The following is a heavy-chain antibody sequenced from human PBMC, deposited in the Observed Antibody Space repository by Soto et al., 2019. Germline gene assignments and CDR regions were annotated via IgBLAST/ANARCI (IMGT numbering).Heavy chain of an antibody. CDR2: INSDGSST. CDR3: AREIGFPYYYGSGSYPDY. J-gene: IGHJ4*02. CDR1: GFTFSSYW. Sequence: GGSLRLSCAASGFTFSSYWMHWVRQAPGKGLVWVSRINSDGSSTSYADSVKGRFTISRDNAKNTLYLQMNSLRAEDTAVYYCAREIGFPYYYGSGSYPDYWGQGTLVTVSS. D-gene: IGHD3-10*01. V-gene: IGHV3-74*01.